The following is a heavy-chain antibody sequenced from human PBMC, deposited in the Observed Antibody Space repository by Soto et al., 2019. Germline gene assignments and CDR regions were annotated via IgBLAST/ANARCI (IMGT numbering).Heavy chain of an antibody. CDR3: ARGANIYYDSRDAFAI. J-gene: IGHJ3*02. CDR1: GGSISSGGYS. V-gene: IGHV4-30-2*01. D-gene: IGHD3-22*01. CDR2: IYHSGST. Sequence: SETLSLTCAVSGGSISSGGYSWSWIRQPPGKGLEWIGYIYHSGSTYYNPSLKSRVTISVDRSKNQFSLKLSSVTAADTAVYYCARGANIYYDSRDAFAIWGQGTMVTVSS.